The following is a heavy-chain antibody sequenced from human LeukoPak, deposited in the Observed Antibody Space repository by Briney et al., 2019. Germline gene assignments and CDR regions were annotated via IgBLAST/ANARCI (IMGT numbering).Heavy chain of an antibody. CDR3: ARGGGAAAGLDKDI. Sequence: SVKVSCKASGGTFSSYAISWVRQAPGQGLEWMGRIIPILGIANYAQKFQGRVTITADKSTSTAYMELSSLRSEDTAVYYCARGGGAAAGLDKDIWGQGTTVTVSS. CDR1: GGTFSSYA. CDR2: IIPILGIA. V-gene: IGHV1-69*04. D-gene: IGHD6-13*01. J-gene: IGHJ6*02.